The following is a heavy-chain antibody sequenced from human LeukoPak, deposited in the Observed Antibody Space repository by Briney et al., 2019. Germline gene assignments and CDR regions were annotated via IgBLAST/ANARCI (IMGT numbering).Heavy chain of an antibody. CDR1: GYTLTELS. J-gene: IGHJ4*02. Sequence: ASVKVSCKVSGYTLTELSMHWVRQAPGKGLGWMGGFDPEDGETIYAQKFQGRVTMTEDTSTDTAYMELSSLRSEDTAVYYCATDLFSAGTRNFDYWGQGTLVTVSS. D-gene: IGHD1-26*01. V-gene: IGHV1-24*01. CDR3: ATDLFSAGTRNFDY. CDR2: FDPEDGET.